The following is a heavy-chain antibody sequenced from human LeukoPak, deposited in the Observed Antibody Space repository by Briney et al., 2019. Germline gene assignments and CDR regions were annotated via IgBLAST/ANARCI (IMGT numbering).Heavy chain of an antibody. Sequence: PSETLSLTCAVYGGSFSGYYWSWIRQPPGKGLEWIGEINHSGSTNYNPSLKSRVTILVDTSKNQFSLKLSSVTAADTAVYYCARARDGYNNPWDYWGQGTLVTVSS. D-gene: IGHD5-24*01. J-gene: IGHJ4*02. CDR3: ARARDGYNNPWDY. CDR1: GGSFSGYY. CDR2: INHSGST. V-gene: IGHV4-34*01.